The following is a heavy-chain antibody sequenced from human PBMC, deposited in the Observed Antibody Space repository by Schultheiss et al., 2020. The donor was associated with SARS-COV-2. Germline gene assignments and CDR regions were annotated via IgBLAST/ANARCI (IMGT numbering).Heavy chain of an antibody. Sequence: GGSLRLSCAASGFTFSSYAMSWVRQAPGKGLEWVSAISGSGGSTYYADSVKGRFTISRDNAKNSLYLQMNSLRAEDTAVYYCARDDELTGDRVYYYYMDVWGKGTTVTVSS. D-gene: IGHD7-27*01. CDR2: ISGSGGST. CDR1: GFTFSSYA. V-gene: IGHV3-23*01. J-gene: IGHJ6*03. CDR3: ARDDELTGDRVYYYYMDV.